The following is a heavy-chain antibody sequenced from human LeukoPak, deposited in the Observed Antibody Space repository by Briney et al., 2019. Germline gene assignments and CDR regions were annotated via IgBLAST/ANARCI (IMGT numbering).Heavy chain of an antibody. CDR1: GFTFSSYW. Sequence: GGSLRLSCAASGFTFSSYWMSWVRQAPGKGLEWVANIKQDGTEKYYVGSVKGRFTISRDNAQKSLNLQMNSLRAEDTAVYYCARDRREIKLWPREYYYYYMDVWGKGTTVTISS. D-gene: IGHD5-18*01. V-gene: IGHV3-7*03. J-gene: IGHJ6*03. CDR3: ARDRREIKLWPREYYYYYMDV. CDR2: IKQDGTEK.